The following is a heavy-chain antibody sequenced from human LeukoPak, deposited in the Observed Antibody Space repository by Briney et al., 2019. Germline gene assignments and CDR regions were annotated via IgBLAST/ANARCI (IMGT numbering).Heavy chain of an antibody. D-gene: IGHD3-22*01. V-gene: IGHV4-34*01. CDR2: INHSGST. Sequence: TPSETLSLTCAVYGGSFSGYYWSWIRQPPGKGLEWIGEINHSGSTNYNPSLKSRVTISVDTSKNQFSLKLSSVTAADTAVYYCARGPSSGYYSFDYWGQGTLVTVSS. CDR1: GGSFSGYY. CDR3: ARGPSSGYYSFDY. J-gene: IGHJ4*02.